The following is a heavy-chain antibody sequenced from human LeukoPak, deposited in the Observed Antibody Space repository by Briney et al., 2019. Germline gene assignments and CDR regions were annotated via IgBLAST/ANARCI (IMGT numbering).Heavy chain of an antibody. Sequence: GGSLRLSCGASGFTFSSYAMHWVRQAPGKGLEWVAIISYDGSDKYYADSVKGRFTISRDNSKNTLYLQMNSLRAEDTAVYYCAKNYYDSSGLDYYFDYWGQGTLVTVSS. CDR2: ISYDGSDK. V-gene: IGHV3-30*18. D-gene: IGHD3-22*01. J-gene: IGHJ4*02. CDR1: GFTFSSYA. CDR3: AKNYYDSSGLDYYFDY.